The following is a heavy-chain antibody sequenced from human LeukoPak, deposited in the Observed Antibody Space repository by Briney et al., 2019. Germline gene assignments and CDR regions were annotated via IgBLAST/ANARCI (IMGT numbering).Heavy chain of an antibody. D-gene: IGHD3-22*01. CDR1: GFTFSSYA. CDR2: ISDNAYTT. V-gene: IGHV3-23*01. J-gene: IGHJ4*02. Sequence: GGSLRLSCAASGFTFSSYAMTWVRQAPGKGLEGVSSISDNAYTTYYADSVRGRFTISRDNSKNTLYLQMIGLRPEDTAVYSCAKYFYDSSGYYDAAPLDSWGQGTLVTVFS. CDR3: AKYFYDSSGYYDAAPLDS.